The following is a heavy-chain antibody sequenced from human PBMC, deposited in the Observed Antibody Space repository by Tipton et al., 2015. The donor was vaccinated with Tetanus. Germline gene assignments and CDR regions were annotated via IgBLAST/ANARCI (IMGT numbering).Heavy chain of an antibody. CDR2: ITGSGHI. CDR1: GFTLTTYS. Sequence: GSLRLSCAAYGFTLTTYSINWFRQAPGKGLEWVSSITGSGHITYADSVKGRFTISRHKAKNSVYLQMDSLRAEDTAIYSCARDTREYNTEWDWGQGTLVTVSS. V-gene: IGHV3-21*01. D-gene: IGHD3-3*01. J-gene: IGHJ4*02. CDR3: ARDTREYNTEWD.